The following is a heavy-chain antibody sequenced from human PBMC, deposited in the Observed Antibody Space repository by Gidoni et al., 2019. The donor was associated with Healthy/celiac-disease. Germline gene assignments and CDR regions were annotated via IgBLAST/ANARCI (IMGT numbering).Heavy chain of an antibody. J-gene: IGHJ4*02. CDR2: ISCAGSNK. D-gene: IGHD3-22*01. CDR1: GFTVNTSG. V-gene: IGHV3-30*18. Sequence: VQLVESGGGVVQPGRSLRLSCAASGFTVNTSGMHWVRQAPAQGLEWVALISCAGSNKYYVDSVKGRFTISRDNSKNTLYLQMNSLRAEDTAVYYCAKDSGEYYYDSSGYFDYWGQGTLVTVSS. CDR3: AKDSGEYYYDSSGYFDY.